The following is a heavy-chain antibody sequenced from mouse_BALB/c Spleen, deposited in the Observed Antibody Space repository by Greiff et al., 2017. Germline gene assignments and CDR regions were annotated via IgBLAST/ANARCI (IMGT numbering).Heavy chain of an antibody. CDR1: GFSLTSYG. CDR2: IWAGGST. D-gene: IGHD1-1*01. CDR3: AREGSSYPWFAY. J-gene: IGHJ3*01. Sequence: VKLVESGPGLVAPSQSLSITCTVSGFSLTSYGVHWVRQPPGKGLEWLGVIWAGGSTNYNSALMSRLSISKDNSKSQVFLKMNSLQTDDTAMYYCAREGSSYPWFAYWGQGTLVTVSA. V-gene: IGHV2-9*02.